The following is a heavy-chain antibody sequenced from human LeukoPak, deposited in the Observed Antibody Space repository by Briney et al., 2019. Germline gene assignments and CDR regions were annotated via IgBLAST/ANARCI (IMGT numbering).Heavy chain of an antibody. V-gene: IGHV4-59*01. CDR3: PRHVETAMYPCDL. D-gene: IGHD5-18*01. Sequence: SETLSLTCTVETASINTNYCSCIRQPPGKGLEWIGYIYYSGSTNYNPSLKSRVTISVDTSKNQFSLKLSSVTAADTAVYYCPRHVETAMYPCDLGGRGTLVTVSS. J-gene: IGHJ2*01. CDR2: IYYSGST. CDR1: TASINTNY.